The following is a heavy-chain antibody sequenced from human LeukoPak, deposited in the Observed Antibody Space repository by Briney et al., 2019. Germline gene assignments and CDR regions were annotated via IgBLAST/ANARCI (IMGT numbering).Heavy chain of an antibody. CDR1: GFTFSSYW. V-gene: IGHV3-7*01. D-gene: IGHD6-6*01. CDR3: ARGTGRYSSSSMYYYYYMDV. J-gene: IGHJ6*03. Sequence: PGGSLRLSCAASGFTFSSYWMSWVRQAPGKGLEWVANIKQDGSEKYYVDSVKGRFTIPRDNAKNSLYLQMNSLRAEDTAVYYCARGTGRYSSSSMYYYYYMDVWGKGTTVTVSS. CDR2: IKQDGSEK.